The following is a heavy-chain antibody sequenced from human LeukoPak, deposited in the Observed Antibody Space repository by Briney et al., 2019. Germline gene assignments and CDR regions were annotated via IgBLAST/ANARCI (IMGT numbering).Heavy chain of an antibody. Sequence: SETLSLTCTVSGGPISSYYWSWIRQPPGKGLEWIGYTYHSGNTNYNPSLKSRVTISLDTSKNHFSLRLNSVTSADTAVYYCARGSSSHYYGMDVWGQGTTVTVSS. CDR3: ARGSSSHYYGMDV. CDR2: TYHSGNT. J-gene: IGHJ6*02. CDR1: GGPISSYY. V-gene: IGHV4-59*01. D-gene: IGHD6-6*01.